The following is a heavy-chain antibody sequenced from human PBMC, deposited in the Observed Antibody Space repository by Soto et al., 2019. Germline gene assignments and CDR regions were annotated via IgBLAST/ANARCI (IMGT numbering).Heavy chain of an antibody. CDR2: IYHSGST. CDR1: GGSISSSNW. Sequence: PSETLSLTCAVSGGSISSSNWWSWVRQPPGKGLEWIGEIYHSGSTNYNPSLKSRVTISVDKSKNQFSLKLSSVPAADTAVYYCARARDSYGNYYYGMDVWGQGTTGTVSS. J-gene: IGHJ6*02. D-gene: IGHD5-18*01. V-gene: IGHV4-4*02. CDR3: ARARDSYGNYYYGMDV.